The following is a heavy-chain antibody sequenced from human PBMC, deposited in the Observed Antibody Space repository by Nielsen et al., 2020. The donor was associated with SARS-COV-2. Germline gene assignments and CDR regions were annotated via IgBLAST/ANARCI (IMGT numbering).Heavy chain of an antibody. CDR1: GFTFSSYW. J-gene: IGHJ6*02. CDR2: IKQDGSEK. CDR3: ARDLIFGVAHLKYYYYGMDV. V-gene: IGHV3-7*01. Sequence: GESLKISCAASGFTFSSYWMSWVRQAPGKGLEWVATIKQDGSEKYSVDSLKGRFTISRDNAKNSLYLQMNSLRAEDTAVYYCARDLIFGVAHLKYYYYGMDVWGQGTTVTVSS. D-gene: IGHD3-3*01.